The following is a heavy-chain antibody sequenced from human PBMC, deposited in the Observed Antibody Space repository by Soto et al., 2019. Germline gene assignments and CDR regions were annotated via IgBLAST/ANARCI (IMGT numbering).Heavy chain of an antibody. D-gene: IGHD3-22*01. CDR1: GFTFSSYA. CDR2: ISYDGSNK. Sequence: ESGGGVVQPGRSLRLSCAASGFTFSSYAMHWVRQAPGKGLEWVAVISYDGSNKYYADSVKGRFTISRDNSKNTLYLQMNSLRAEDTAVYYCAREKHTMTKRGHAFDIWGQGTMVTVSS. V-gene: IGHV3-30-3*01. J-gene: IGHJ3*02. CDR3: AREKHTMTKRGHAFDI.